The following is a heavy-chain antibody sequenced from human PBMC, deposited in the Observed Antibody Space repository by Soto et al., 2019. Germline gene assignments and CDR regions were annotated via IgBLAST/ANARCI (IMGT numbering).Heavy chain of an antibody. D-gene: IGHD5-12*01. CDR3: GRDRPIVATSGYGMDV. CDR2: VYTSGST. CDR1: GGSISSYY. V-gene: IGHV4-4*07. Sequence: QVQLQESGPGLVKPSETLSLTCTVSGGSISSYYWSWIRQPAGKGLEWIGRVYTSGSTNYNPSLKSRVTRSVDPAKNQFSLKLSSVTAADTAVYYCGRDRPIVATSGYGMDVWGQGTTVTVSS. J-gene: IGHJ6*02.